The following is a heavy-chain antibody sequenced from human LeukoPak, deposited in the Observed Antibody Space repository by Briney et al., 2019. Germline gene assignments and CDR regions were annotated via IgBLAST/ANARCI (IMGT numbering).Heavy chain of an antibody. Sequence: GGSLRLSCAASGFTVSSNYMSWLRQPPGKGLEWVSVIYSGGSTYYADSVKGRFTISRDNSKNTLYLQMNSLRAEDTAVYYCARRRGSSGYYLDYWGQETLVTVSS. CDR3: ARRRGSSGYYLDY. CDR2: IYSGGST. CDR1: GFTVSSNY. D-gene: IGHD3-22*01. J-gene: IGHJ4*02. V-gene: IGHV3-66*04.